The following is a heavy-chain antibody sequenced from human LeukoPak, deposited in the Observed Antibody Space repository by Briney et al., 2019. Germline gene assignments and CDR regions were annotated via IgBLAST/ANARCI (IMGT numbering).Heavy chain of an antibody. Sequence: GGSLRLSCATSGFSFSNYWMSWVRQAPGKGLEWVSSISANGRSTYYADSVKGRFTISRDNSKNTLYLQMNSLRAEDTAVYYCAKDSGATPYYFDYWGQGTLVTVSS. CDR1: GFSFSNYW. V-gene: IGHV3-23*01. D-gene: IGHD5-12*01. CDR3: AKDSGATPYYFDY. CDR2: ISANGRST. J-gene: IGHJ4*02.